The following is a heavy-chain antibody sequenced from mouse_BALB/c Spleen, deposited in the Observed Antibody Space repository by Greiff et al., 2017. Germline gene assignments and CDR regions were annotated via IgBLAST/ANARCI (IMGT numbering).Heavy chain of an antibody. V-gene: IGHV3-2*02. J-gene: IGHJ2*01. Sequence: VQLKQSGPGLVKPSQSLSLTCTVTGYSITSDYAWNWIRQFPGNKLEWMGYISYSGSTSYNPSLKSRISFTRDTSKNQFFLQLNSVTTEDTATYYCARGTTATDYWGQGTTLTVSS. D-gene: IGHD1-2*01. CDR1: GYSITSDYA. CDR3: ARGTTATDY. CDR2: ISYSGST.